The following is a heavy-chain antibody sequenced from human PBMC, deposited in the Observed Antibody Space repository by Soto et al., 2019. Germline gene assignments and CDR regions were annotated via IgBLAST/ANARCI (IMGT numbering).Heavy chain of an antibody. Sequence: SETLSLTCTVSGGSISSYYWSWIRQPPGKGLEWIGYIYYSGSTNYNPSLKSRVTISVDTSKNQFSLKLSSVTAADTAVYYCARGIYDYIWGSYRRMNYYYYYMDVWGKGTTVTVSS. D-gene: IGHD3-16*02. J-gene: IGHJ6*03. CDR2: IYYSGST. CDR3: ARGIYDYIWGSYRRMNYYYYYMDV. CDR1: GGSISSYY. V-gene: IGHV4-59*01.